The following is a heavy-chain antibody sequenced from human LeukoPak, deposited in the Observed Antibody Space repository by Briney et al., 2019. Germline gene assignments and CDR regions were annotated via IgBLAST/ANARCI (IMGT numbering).Heavy chain of an antibody. CDR2: ISDDSSTI. D-gene: IGHD5-18*01. Sequence: GGSLRLSCAASDSMSRRFKMNWVRQAPGKGLEWVSYISDDSSTIHYADSVKGRFTISRDNAKNSLYLQMNSLRAEDTAVYYCARDVDTAMVGIWGQGTMVTVSS. J-gene: IGHJ3*02. CDR3: ARDVDTAMVGI. CDR1: DSMSRRFK. V-gene: IGHV3-48*04.